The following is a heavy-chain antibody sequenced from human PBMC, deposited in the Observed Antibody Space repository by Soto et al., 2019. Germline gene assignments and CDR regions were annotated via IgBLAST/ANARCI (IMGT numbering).Heavy chain of an antibody. CDR2: ISYDGSNK. V-gene: IGHV3-30-3*01. CDR3: AGGSSGWFDY. D-gene: IGHD6-19*01. Sequence: QVQLVESGGGVVQPGRSLRLSCAASGFTFISYAMHWVRQAPGKGLGWVAVISYDGSNKYYADSVKGRFTISRDNSKNTLYLQMNSLRAEDTAVYYCAGGSSGWFDYWGQGTLVIVSS. CDR1: GFTFISYA. J-gene: IGHJ4*02.